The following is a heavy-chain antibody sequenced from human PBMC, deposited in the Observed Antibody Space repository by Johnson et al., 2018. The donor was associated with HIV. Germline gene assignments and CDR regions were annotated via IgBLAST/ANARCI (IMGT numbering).Heavy chain of an antibody. J-gene: IGHJ3*02. CDR2: IRSEAYGGTP. V-gene: IGHV3-49*01. CDR1: GFTFGDYA. CDR3: TRAYRLSGGDDAFDI. D-gene: IGHD3-10*02. Sequence: MQLVESGGDLVQPGRSLRLSCTASGFTFGDYAMSWFRQAPGKGLEWVGFIRSEAYGGTPDYAASVKGRVTISRDGTESISYLEMNSLKTEATAVYYCTRAYRLSGGDDAFDIWGQGTMVTVSS.